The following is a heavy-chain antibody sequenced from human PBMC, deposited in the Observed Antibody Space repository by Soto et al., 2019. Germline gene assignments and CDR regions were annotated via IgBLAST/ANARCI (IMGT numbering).Heavy chain of an antibody. Sequence: QVQLVQSGAEVKKPGSSVKVSCKASGGTFSSYAISWVRQAPGQGLEWMGGIIPFFGTANYAQKFQGRVTITADESTSTAYMELSSLRSEVTAVYYCARDDSSGYYYFDYWGQGTLVTVSS. CDR1: GGTFSSYA. CDR3: ARDDSSGYYYFDY. D-gene: IGHD3-22*01. J-gene: IGHJ4*02. V-gene: IGHV1-69*12. CDR2: IIPFFGTA.